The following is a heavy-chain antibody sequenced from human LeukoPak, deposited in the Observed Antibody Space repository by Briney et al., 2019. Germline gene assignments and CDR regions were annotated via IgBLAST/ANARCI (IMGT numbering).Heavy chain of an antibody. J-gene: IGHJ4*02. D-gene: IGHD6-19*01. V-gene: IGHV3-48*02. CDR1: GFTFSSYS. Sequence: GGSLRLSCAASGFTFSSYSMNWVRQAPGKGLEWVSYISSSSSTIYYSDSVKGRLTISRDNAKNSLYLQMNSLRDEDTAVYYCARDLGKIAVAGYFDYWGQGTLVTVSS. CDR2: ISSSSSTI. CDR3: ARDLGKIAVAGYFDY.